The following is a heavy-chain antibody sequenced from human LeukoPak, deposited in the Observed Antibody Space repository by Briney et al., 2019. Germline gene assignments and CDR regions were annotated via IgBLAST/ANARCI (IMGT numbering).Heavy chain of an antibody. CDR1: GGSISSYY. Sequence: SETLSLTCTVSGGSISSYYWSWIRQPPGKGLEWIGYIYYSGSTNYNPSLKSRVTISVDTSKSQFSLKLSSVTAADTAVYYCARMSYYDSSGDNWFDPWGQGTLVTVSS. J-gene: IGHJ5*02. CDR2: IYYSGST. V-gene: IGHV4-59*01. CDR3: ARMSYYDSSGDNWFDP. D-gene: IGHD3-22*01.